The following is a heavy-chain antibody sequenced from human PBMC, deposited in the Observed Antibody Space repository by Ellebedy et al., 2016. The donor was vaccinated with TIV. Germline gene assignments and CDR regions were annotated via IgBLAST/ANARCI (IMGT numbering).Heavy chain of an antibody. V-gene: IGHV3-30*03. D-gene: IGHD5-18*01. CDR2: ISYDGSNK. Sequence: GESLKISCAASGFTFSSYVMHWVRQAPGKGLEWVAIISYDGSNKYYADSVKGRFTISRDNSKNTLYLRMNSLRAEDTAVYYCARSYGDSAMLVWAFDIWGQGTMVTVSS. CDR3: ARSYGDSAMLVWAFDI. J-gene: IGHJ3*02. CDR1: GFTFSSYV.